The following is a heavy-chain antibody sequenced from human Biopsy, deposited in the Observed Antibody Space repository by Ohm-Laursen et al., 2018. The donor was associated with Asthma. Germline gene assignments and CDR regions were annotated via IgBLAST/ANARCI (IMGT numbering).Heavy chain of an antibody. CDR3: ARDLRSDNWNPWGMDV. V-gene: IGHV3-30-3*01. Sequence: SLRLSCAASGFTFSDYDMHWVRQAPGKGLEWVAVISYDGTNKDYADSVKGRFTFSRDNSQNTLSLEMNSLRVEDTAVYFCARDLRSDNWNPWGMDVWGLGTTVTVAS. CDR1: GFTFSDYD. J-gene: IGHJ6*02. D-gene: IGHD1-20*01. CDR2: ISYDGTNK.